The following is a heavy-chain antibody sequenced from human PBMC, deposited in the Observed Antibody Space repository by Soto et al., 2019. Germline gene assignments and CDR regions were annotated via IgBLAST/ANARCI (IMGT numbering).Heavy chain of an antibody. D-gene: IGHD2-15*01. Sequence: PSETLSLTCAVYGGSFSGYYWSWIRQPPGKGLEWIGEINHSGSTNYNPSLKSRVTISVDTSKNQFSLKLSSVTAADTAVYYCARAKMCSGGSCYSVFRHNWFDPWGQGTLVTVSS. J-gene: IGHJ5*02. V-gene: IGHV4-34*01. CDR1: GGSFSGYY. CDR3: ARAKMCSGGSCYSVFRHNWFDP. CDR2: INHSGST.